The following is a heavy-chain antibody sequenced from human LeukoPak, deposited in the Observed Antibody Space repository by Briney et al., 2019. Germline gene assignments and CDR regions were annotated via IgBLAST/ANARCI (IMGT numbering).Heavy chain of an antibody. CDR2: ISGNGGRT. CDR3: AREAGYYDSSGYYYNY. D-gene: IGHD3-22*01. Sequence: GGSLRLSCAASGFTFSILDMSWVRQAPGKGLEWVSAISGNGGRTYYADSVKGRFTISRDNSKNTLYLQMNSLRAEDTAVYYCAREAGYYDSSGYYYNYWGQGTLVTVSS. J-gene: IGHJ4*02. CDR1: GFTFSILD. V-gene: IGHV3-23*01.